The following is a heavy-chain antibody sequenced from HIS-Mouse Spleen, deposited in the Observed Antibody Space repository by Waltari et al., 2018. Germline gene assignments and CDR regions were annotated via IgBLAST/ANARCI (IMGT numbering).Heavy chain of an antibody. V-gene: IGHV4-31*03. J-gene: IGHJ5*02. CDR1: VASISSGGYY. D-gene: IGHD3-3*01. Sequence: QVQLQESGPGLVTPSQTLSLPCTLSVASISSGGYYWIWTRHHTGKGLDWIRYIYYSGSTYYNPSLKSRVTISVDTSKNQFSLKLSSVTAADTAVYYCARSPYYDFWSGYSDNWFDPWGQGTLVTVSS. CDR2: IYYSGST. CDR3: ARSPYYDFWSGYSDNWFDP.